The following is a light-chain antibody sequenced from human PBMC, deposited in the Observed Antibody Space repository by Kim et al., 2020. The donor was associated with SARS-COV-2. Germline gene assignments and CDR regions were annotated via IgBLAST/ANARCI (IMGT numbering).Light chain of an antibody. V-gene: IGLV3-21*04. J-gene: IGLJ3*02. CDR3: QVWDSSSDHPV. CDR1: NIGSKS. Sequence: APGKTARITCGRNNIGSKSVPWYQQKPGQAPVLVIYYDSDRPSGIPERFSGSNSGNTATLTISRVEAGDEADYYCQVWDSSSDHPVFGGGTQLTVL. CDR2: YDS.